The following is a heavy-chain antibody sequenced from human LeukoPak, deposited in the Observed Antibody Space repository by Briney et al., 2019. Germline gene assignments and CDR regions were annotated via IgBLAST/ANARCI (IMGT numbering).Heavy chain of an antibody. CDR2: LYTDGTT. V-gene: IGHV3-53*01. CDR1: EFTVSSYY. D-gene: IGHD1-1*01. CDR3: ARGGVNYWNPRY. Sequence: PGGSLRLSCVASEFTVSSYYMSWDRQAPGKGLEWVSLLYTDGTTYYGDSVEARFTISRDVSKNTIYLQMNTLRAEDTAIYYCARGGVNYWNPRYWGQGTLVTVSS. J-gene: IGHJ4*02.